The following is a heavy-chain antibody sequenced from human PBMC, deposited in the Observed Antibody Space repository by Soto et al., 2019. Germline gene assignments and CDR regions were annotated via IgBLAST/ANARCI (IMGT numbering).Heavy chain of an antibody. V-gene: IGHV5-10-1*01. CDR1: GYSFTSYW. CDR3: AKTRTGHRDAFDF. Sequence: PGESLKISCKGSGYSFTSYWISWVRQMPGKALEWMGRIDPSDSYTNYSPSFQGHVTISADKSISTAYLQWSSLKASDTAMYYCAKTRTGHRDAFDFWGQGTMVTVSS. CDR2: IDPSDSYT. J-gene: IGHJ3*01. D-gene: IGHD4-17*01.